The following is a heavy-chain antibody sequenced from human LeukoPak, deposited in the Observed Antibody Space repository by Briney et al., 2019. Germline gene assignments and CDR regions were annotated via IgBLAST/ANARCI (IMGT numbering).Heavy chain of an antibody. CDR3: TALSGYSYGYGY. D-gene: IGHD5-18*01. J-gene: IGHJ4*02. CDR1: GFTFSSYA. CDR2: ISGSGGST. V-gene: IGHV3-23*01. Sequence: PGGSLRLSCAASGFTFSSYAMSWVRQAPGKGLEWVSAISGSGGSTYYADSVKGRFTISRDNSKNTLYLQMNSLRAEDTAVYYCTALSGYSYGYGYWGQGTLVTVSS.